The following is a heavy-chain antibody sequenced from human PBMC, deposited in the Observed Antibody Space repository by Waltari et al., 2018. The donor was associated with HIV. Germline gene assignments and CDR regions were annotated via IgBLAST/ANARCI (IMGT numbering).Heavy chain of an antibody. J-gene: IGHJ3*02. Sequence: QVQLVESGGGVVQPGRSLRLSCAASGFTFSSYAMHWVPQAPGKGLEWVAVISYDGSNKYYADSVKGRFTISRDNSKNTLYLQMNSLRAEDTAVYYCARTQHIAVAGGAFDIWGQGTMVTVSS. CDR2: ISYDGSNK. D-gene: IGHD6-19*01. V-gene: IGHV3-30*04. CDR3: ARTQHIAVAGGAFDI. CDR1: GFTFSSYA.